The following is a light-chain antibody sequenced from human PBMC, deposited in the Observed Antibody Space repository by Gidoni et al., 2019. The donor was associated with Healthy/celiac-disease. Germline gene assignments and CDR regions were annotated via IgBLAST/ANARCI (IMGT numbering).Light chain of an antibody. CDR3: HQYGSLPWT. CDR2: GAS. CDR1: ESVGSNY. Sequence: ELVLTQSPGTLSLSPGERATLSCRASESVGSNYLAWYQQRPGQAPRLLIYGASSRATGIPERFGGSGSGTDFTLTISRLEPEDFAVYSCHQYGSLPWTFGQGAKVEVK. J-gene: IGKJ1*01. V-gene: IGKV3-20*01.